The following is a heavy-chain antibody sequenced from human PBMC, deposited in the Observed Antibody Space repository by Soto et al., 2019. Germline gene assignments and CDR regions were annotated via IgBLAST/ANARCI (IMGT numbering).Heavy chain of an antibody. V-gene: IGHV1-18*01. Sequence: QGQLVQSGVEVKKPGASVKVSCSASGNTFTNFGVTWVRQAPGQGLEWIGWISPYTDDPSYAQKFQGRVTMTIDTSTITAYLDLRSLTSDDTAVYYGARVIPGAEAWFHPWGQGTLVTVSS. CDR1: GNTFTNFG. CDR3: ARVIPGAEAWFHP. CDR2: ISPYTDDP. D-gene: IGHD2-2*01. J-gene: IGHJ5*02.